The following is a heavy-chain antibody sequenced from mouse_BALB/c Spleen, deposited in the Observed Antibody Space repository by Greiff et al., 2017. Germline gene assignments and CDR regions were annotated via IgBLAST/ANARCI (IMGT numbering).Heavy chain of an antibody. J-gene: IGHJ3*01. D-gene: IGHD1-2*01. CDR2: IYPSDSYT. Sequence: VQLQQPGAELVRPGASVKLSCKASGYTFTSYWINWVKQRPGQGLEWIGNIYPSDSYTNYNQKFKDKATLTVDKSSSTAYMQLSSPTSEDSAVYYCTLLRPSWFAYWGQGTLVTVSA. CDR3: TLLRPSWFAY. CDR1: GYTFTSYW. V-gene: IGHV1-69*02.